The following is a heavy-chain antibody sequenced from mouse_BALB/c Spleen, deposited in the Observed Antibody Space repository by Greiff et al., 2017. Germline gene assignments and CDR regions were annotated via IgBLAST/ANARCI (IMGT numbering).Heavy chain of an antibody. D-gene: IGHD2-1*01. CDR2: ISTYYGDA. CDR1: GYTFTDYA. V-gene: IGHV1S137*01. Sequence: QVHVKQSGAELVRPGVSVKISCKGSGYTFTDYAMHWVKQSHAKSLEWIGVISTYYGDASYNQKFKGKATMTVDKSSSTAYMELARLTSEDSAIYYCARNYGNSWYFDVWGAGTTVTVSS. CDR3: ARNYGNSWYFDV. J-gene: IGHJ1*01.